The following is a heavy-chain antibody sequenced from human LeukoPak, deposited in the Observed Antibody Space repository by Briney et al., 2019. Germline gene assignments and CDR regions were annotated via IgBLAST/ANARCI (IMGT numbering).Heavy chain of an antibody. CDR2: ISYDGSNK. D-gene: IGHD6-13*01. J-gene: IGHJ4*02. CDR3: ARGSAAANTFFIDY. V-gene: IGHV3-30*03. CDR1: GFTFSSYG. Sequence: GGSLRLSCAASGFTFSSYGMHWVRQAPGKGLEWVAVISYDGSNKYYADSVKGRFTISRDNSKNTLYLQMNSLRAEDTAVYYCARGSAAANTFFIDYWGQGTLVTVSS.